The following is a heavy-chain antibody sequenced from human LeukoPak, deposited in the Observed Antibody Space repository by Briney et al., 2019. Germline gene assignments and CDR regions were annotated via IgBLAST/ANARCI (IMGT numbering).Heavy chain of an antibody. CDR2: IYPGDSDT. Sequence: GASLKISCKGSGSSFTSYWIGWVRQMPGKGLEWMGIIYPGDSDTRYSPSFRGQVTISADKSISTAYLQRSSLKASNTAMYYCARHPAYDNWFDPWGQGTLVTVSS. J-gene: IGHJ5*02. CDR1: GSSFTSYW. D-gene: IGHD4-17*01. V-gene: IGHV5-51*01. CDR3: ARHPAYDNWFDP.